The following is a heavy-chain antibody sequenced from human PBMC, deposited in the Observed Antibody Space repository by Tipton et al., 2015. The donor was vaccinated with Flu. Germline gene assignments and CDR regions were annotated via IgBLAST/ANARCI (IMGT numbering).Heavy chain of an antibody. Sequence: GLVKPSETLSLTCAVYGGSFSGYYWSWIRQPPGKGLEWIGYIYYSGSTNYNPSLKSRVTISVDTSKNQFSLKLSSVTAADTAVYYCAKIVVVPAAINYYYYYYMDVWGKGTTVTVSS. D-gene: IGHD2-2*02. CDR3: AKIVVVPAAINYYYYYYMDV. CDR2: IYYSGST. V-gene: IGHV4-59*01. J-gene: IGHJ6*03. CDR1: GGSFSGYY.